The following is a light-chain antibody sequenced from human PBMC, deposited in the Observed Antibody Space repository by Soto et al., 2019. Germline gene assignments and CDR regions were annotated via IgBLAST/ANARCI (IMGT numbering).Light chain of an antibody. Sequence: QSVLTQPACVSGSPGQSITISCTGTGSDVGGYDYVSWYQHHPGKAPKVMIYEVTNRPSGVSNRFSGSKSGNTASLTISGLLAEDEADYYCSSYTSSSTYVFGTGTKVTVL. V-gene: IGLV2-14*01. J-gene: IGLJ1*01. CDR3: SSYTSSSTYV. CDR2: EVT. CDR1: GSDVGGYDY.